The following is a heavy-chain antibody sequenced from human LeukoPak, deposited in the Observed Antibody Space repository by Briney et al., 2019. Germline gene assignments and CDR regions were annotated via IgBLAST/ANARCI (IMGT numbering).Heavy chain of an antibody. D-gene: IGHD5-18*01. CDR3: ARDTSSGFSYGNTDY. Sequence: GGSLRLPCAASGFTFSSYSMNWVRQAPGKGLEWVSSISSSSSYIYYADSVKGRFTISRDNAKNSLYLQMNSLRAEDTAVYYCARDTSSGFSYGNTDYWGQGTLVTVPS. CDR2: ISSSSSYI. V-gene: IGHV3-21*01. J-gene: IGHJ4*02. CDR1: GFTFSSYS.